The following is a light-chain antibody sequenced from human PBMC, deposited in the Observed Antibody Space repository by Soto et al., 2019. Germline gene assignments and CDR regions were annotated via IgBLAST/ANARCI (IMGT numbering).Light chain of an antibody. J-gene: IGKJ2*01. CDR2: AAS. CDR3: QQYGSSPYT. V-gene: IGKV3-20*01. Sequence: EIVLTQSPGTLSLSPGERATLSCRASQSVSSSYLAWYQQKPGEAPRLLIYAASSRATGIPDRFSGSGSGTDFPLTISRLEHEDYAVYYCQQYGSSPYTFGQGTKLEIK. CDR1: QSVSSSY.